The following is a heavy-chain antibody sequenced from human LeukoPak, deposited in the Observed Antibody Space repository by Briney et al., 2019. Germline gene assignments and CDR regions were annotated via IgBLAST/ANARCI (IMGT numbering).Heavy chain of an antibody. Sequence: GGSLRLSCTASGFTFSSYTMSWVRQAPGKGLKWVSTITTGGPNTYYADSVKGRFTVSRDDSKNTLYLQMNSLRAEDAAVYYCAKDGGLWVSAHWGDSWGRGTLVTVSS. CDR1: GFTFSSYT. V-gene: IGHV3-23*01. CDR2: ITTGGPNT. D-gene: IGHD7-27*01. CDR3: AKDGGLWVSAHWGDS. J-gene: IGHJ4*02.